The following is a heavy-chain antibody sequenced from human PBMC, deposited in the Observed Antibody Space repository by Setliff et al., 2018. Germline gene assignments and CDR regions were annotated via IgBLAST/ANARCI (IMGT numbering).Heavy chain of an antibody. CDR2: IYYSGST. Sequence: PSETLSLTCTVSGGSISRSSYNWGWIRQPPGKGLEWIGSIYYSGSTYYNPSLKSRVTVSVDTSKNQFSLKLSSVTAADTAVYYCARAAGYSSSWYHYYYGIDFWGQGTTVTVSS. CDR3: ARAAGYSSSWYHYYYGIDF. V-gene: IGHV4-39*01. CDR1: GGSISRSSYN. J-gene: IGHJ6*02. D-gene: IGHD6-13*01.